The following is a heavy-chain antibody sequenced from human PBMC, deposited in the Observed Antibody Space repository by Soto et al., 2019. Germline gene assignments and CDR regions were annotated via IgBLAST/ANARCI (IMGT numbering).Heavy chain of an antibody. V-gene: IGHV3-23*01. CDR1: GFTFSRYA. CDR3: AKVSGEPFS. J-gene: IGHJ4*02. Sequence: GGSLRLSCAASGFTFSRYAMSWVRQAPGKGLEWVSTISVNGGRTYYADSVKGRFTISRDNSKNTLYLQMNSLRAEDTAVYYCAKVSGEPFSWGQGTLVTVSS. D-gene: IGHD3-10*01. CDR2: ISVNGGRT.